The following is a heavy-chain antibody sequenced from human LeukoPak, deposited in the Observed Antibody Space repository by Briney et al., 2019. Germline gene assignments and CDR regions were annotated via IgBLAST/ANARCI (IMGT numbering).Heavy chain of an antibody. V-gene: IGHV4-30-4*08. CDR2: IYYSGST. J-gene: IGHJ3*02. CDR3: ARDASDHDAFDI. CDR1: GGSISSGDYY. D-gene: IGHD2-21*01. Sequence: SQTLPLTCTVSGGSISSGDYYWSWIRQPPGKGLEWIGYIYYSGSTYYNPSLKSRVTISVDTSKNQFSLKLSSVTAADTAVYYCARDASDHDAFDIWGQGTMVTVSS.